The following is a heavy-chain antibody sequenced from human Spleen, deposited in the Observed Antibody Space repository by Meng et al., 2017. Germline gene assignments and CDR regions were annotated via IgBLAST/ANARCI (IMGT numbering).Heavy chain of an antibody. CDR1: GGSFSGYY. CDR2: INHSGST. J-gene: IGHJ4*02. D-gene: IGHD6-13*01. Sequence: QQPQWVDVLLQPSDTLSLTCAVYGGSFSGYYWSWIRQPPGKGLEWIGEINHSGSTNYNPSLKSRVTISVDTSKNQFSLKLSSVTAADTAVYYCARSIAAVPFDYWGQGTLVTVSS. V-gene: IGHV4-34*01. CDR3: ARSIAAVPFDY.